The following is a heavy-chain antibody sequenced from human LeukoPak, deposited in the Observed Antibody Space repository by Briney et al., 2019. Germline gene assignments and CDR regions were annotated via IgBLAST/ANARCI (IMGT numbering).Heavy chain of an antibody. Sequence: GGSLRLSCAASGFTFSSYWMHWVRQAPGKGLVWVSRINSDGSSTSYADSVKGRFTISRDNAKNTLYLQMNSMRAEDTAVYYCEGRRMSFGVDYWGQGTLVTVSS. J-gene: IGHJ4*02. CDR1: GFTFSSYW. D-gene: IGHD1-26*01. CDR2: INSDGSST. V-gene: IGHV3-74*01. CDR3: EGRRMSFGVDY.